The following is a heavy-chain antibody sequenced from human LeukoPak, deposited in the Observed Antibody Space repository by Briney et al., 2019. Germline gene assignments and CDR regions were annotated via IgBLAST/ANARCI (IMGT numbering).Heavy chain of an antibody. CDR3: ARVRDGSDAFDI. CDR1: GGSISSYY. D-gene: IGHD5-24*01. CDR2: IYYSGST. Sequence: SETLSLTCTVSGGSISSYYWSWIRQPPGKGLEWIGYIYYSGSTNYNPSLKSRVTISVDTSKNQFSLKLSSVTAADTAVYYCARVRDGSDAFDIWGQGTMVTVPS. V-gene: IGHV4-59*01. J-gene: IGHJ3*02.